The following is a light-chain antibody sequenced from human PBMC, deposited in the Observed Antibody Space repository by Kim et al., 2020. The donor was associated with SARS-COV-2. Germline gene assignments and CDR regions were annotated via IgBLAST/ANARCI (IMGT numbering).Light chain of an antibody. CDR3: AAWDDSPDGYVV. V-gene: IGLV1-44*01. CDR2: TKN. J-gene: IGLJ2*01. CDR1: TSNIETNP. Sequence: QSVSISCSGSTSNIETNPVNWYQQLPGAAPKLLIHTKNQRPSGVPDRFSGSRFGTSASLTISGLQSEDEADYVCAAWDDSPDGYVVFGGGTQLTVL.